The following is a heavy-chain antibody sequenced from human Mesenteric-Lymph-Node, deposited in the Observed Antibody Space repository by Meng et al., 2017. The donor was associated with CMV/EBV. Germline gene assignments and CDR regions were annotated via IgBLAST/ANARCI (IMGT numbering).Heavy chain of an antibody. J-gene: IGHJ6*02. CDR1: GFTFSSYS. CDR3: ARDEFWNDYYYYGMDV. D-gene: IGHD3-3*01. Sequence: GESLKISCVASGFTFSSYSMNWVRQAPGKGLEWVSSISSSSSYIYYADSVKGRFTISRDNAKNSLYLQMNSLRAEDTAVYYCARDEFWNDYYYYGMDVWGQGTTVTVSS. V-gene: IGHV3-21*01. CDR2: ISSSSSYI.